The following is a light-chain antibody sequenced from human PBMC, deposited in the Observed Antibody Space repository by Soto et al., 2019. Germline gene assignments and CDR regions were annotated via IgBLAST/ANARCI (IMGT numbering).Light chain of an antibody. V-gene: IGKV3-11*01. Sequence: EIVLTQSPATLSVSPGERATLSCRASQSVSTSLVWYQQKPGQSPRLLIYDVSDRATGIPARFSGSGSGTDFTLTISSLEPEDAAVYSCQQRYDWPLTFGGGTKV. CDR3: QQRYDWPLT. CDR1: QSVSTS. CDR2: DVS. J-gene: IGKJ4*01.